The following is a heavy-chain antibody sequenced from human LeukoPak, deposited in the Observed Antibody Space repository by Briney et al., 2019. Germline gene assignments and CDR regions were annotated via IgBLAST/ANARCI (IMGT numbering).Heavy chain of an antibody. J-gene: IGHJ6*04. V-gene: IGHV3-21*01. CDR3: ARVRFLDPSEDV. CDR2: ISSSSSYI. D-gene: IGHD3-3*01. Sequence: PGGSLRLSCAASGFTFSSYSMNWVRQAPGKGLEWVSSISSSSSYIYYADSVKGRFTISRDNAKNSLYLQMNSLRAEDTAVYYCARVRFLDPSEDVWGKGTTVTVSS. CDR1: GFTFSSYS.